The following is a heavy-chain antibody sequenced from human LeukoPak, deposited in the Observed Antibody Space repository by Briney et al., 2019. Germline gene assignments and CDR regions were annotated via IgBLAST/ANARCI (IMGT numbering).Heavy chain of an antibody. CDR2: ISYDGSNK. D-gene: IGHD2/OR15-2a*01. J-gene: IGHJ4*02. V-gene: IGHV3-30*18. Sequence: GGSLRLSCAASGFPFSSYGMRWVRQAPGKGLEWVAVISYDGSNKYYADSVKGRFTISRDNSKNTLYLQMNSLRAEDTAVYYCAKQFNRPRSHLDYWGQGTLVTVSS. CDR3: AKQFNRPRSHLDY. CDR1: GFPFSSYG.